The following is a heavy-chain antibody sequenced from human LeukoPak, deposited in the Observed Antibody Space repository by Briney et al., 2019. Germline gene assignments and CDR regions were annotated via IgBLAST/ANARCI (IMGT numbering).Heavy chain of an antibody. D-gene: IGHD7-27*01. Sequence: GGSLRLSCAASGFTVSSNYMSWVRQAPGKGLEWVSVIYSGGSTFYADSVKGRFTISRDNSKNTMYLQMNSLRAEDTAVYYCARDPPGAHFDFWDQGTLVTVSS. CDR1: GFTVSSNY. J-gene: IGHJ4*02. CDR2: IYSGGST. V-gene: IGHV3-53*01. CDR3: ARDPPGAHFDF.